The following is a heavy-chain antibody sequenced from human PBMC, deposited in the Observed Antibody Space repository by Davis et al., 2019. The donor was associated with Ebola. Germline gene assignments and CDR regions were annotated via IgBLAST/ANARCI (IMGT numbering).Heavy chain of an antibody. J-gene: IGHJ6*02. D-gene: IGHD2-15*01. CDR2: ISYDGSNK. CDR3: ARDTVLYCSGGSCSPYGMDV. Sequence: GGSLRLSCAASGFTFSSYGMHWVRQAPGKGLEWVAVISYDGSNKYYADSVKGRFTISRDNSKNTLYLQMNSLRAEDTAVYYCARDTVLYCSGGSCSPYGMDVWGQGTTVTVSS. V-gene: IGHV3-30*03. CDR1: GFTFSSYG.